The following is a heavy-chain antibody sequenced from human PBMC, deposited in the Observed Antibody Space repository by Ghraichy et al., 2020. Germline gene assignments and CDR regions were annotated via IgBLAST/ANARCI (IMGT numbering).Heavy chain of an antibody. D-gene: IGHD4-17*01. J-gene: IGHJ5*02. CDR3: ARDRGYGETDP. CDR1: GFTFSSYG. V-gene: IGHV3-33*01. CDR2: IWYDGSNK. Sequence: LSLTCAASGFTFSSYGMHWVRQAPGKGLEWVAVIWYDGSNKYYADSVKGRFTISRDNSKNTLYLQMNSLRAEDTAVYYCARDRGYGETDPWGQGTLVTVSS.